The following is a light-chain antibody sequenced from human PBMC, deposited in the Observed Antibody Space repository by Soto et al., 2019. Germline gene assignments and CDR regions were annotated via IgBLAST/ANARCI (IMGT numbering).Light chain of an antibody. Sequence: DIQMTQSPSSLSASVGDSITITCRASQSISSYLNWYQQMPGKAPKLLISAASGLQSGVPSRFSAAGSGTDFTLTISSLQPEDFATYYCQQSYSTPPTFGGGTKVEIK. V-gene: IGKV1-39*01. CDR2: AAS. CDR1: QSISSY. CDR3: QQSYSTPPT. J-gene: IGKJ4*01.